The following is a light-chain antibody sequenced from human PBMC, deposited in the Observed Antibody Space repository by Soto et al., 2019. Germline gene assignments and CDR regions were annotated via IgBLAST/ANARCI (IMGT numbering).Light chain of an antibody. CDR1: SSDVGGYNY. V-gene: IGLV2-14*01. Sequence: QSALTQPASVSGSPGQSITISCTGTSSDVGGYNYVSWYQQHPGKAPKLMIYEVSNRPSGVSNRVSGSKSGNTASLTISGLQSEDEADYYCSSYTSSSVVFGGGTQLTVL. CDR3: SSYTSSSVV. J-gene: IGLJ2*01. CDR2: EVS.